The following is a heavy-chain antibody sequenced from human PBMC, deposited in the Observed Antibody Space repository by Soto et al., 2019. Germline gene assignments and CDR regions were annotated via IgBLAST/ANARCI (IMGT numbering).Heavy chain of an antibody. J-gene: IGHJ6*02. CDR2: IIPIFGTA. D-gene: IGHD6-13*01. CDR1: SGTFSSYA. Sequence: SVKVSCKASSGTFSSYAISWVRQAPGQGLEWMGGIIPIFGTANYAQKFQGRVTITADESTSTAYMELSSLRSEDTAVYYCARKIAAAGNNYYYYGMDVWGQGTTVTVSS. CDR3: ARKIAAAGNNYYYYGMDV. V-gene: IGHV1-69*13.